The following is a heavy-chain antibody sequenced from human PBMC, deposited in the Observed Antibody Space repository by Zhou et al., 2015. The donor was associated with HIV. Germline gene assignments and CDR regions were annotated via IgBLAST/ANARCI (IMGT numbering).Heavy chain of an antibody. Sequence: QVQLTLSVSDLKEPGASLRVSCETSGYKFNDYVITWVRQAPGEGLEWLGWISSNSGKTDYAQKLQGRLRMTTEVSTGTAYMELTGLTFDDTAIYYCARVPPLHSVVAANALDVWGQGTLVTVS. D-gene: IGHD2-15*01. V-gene: IGHV1-18*01. CDR1: GYKFNDYV. CDR2: ISSNSGKT. CDR3: ARVPPLHSVVAANALDV. J-gene: IGHJ3*01.